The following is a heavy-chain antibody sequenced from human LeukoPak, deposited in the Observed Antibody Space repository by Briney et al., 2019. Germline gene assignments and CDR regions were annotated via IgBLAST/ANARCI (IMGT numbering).Heavy chain of an antibody. D-gene: IGHD6-13*01. CDR1: GFTFSSYE. CDR2: ISSSGGTI. Sequence: GGSLRLSCAASGFTFSSYEMNWVRQAPGKGLEWVSYISSSGGTIYYADSVKGRFTVSRDNAKNSLYLQMNSLRAEDTAVYYCARDQGIAAAGINDAFDIWGQGTMVTVSS. CDR3: ARDQGIAAAGINDAFDI. V-gene: IGHV3-48*03. J-gene: IGHJ3*02.